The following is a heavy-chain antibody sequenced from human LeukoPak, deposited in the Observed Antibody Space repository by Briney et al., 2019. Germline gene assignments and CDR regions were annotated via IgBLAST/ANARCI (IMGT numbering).Heavy chain of an antibody. J-gene: IGHJ4*02. CDR1: GGSISSGDDY. V-gene: IGHV4-30-4*01. D-gene: IGHD2-15*01. CDR3: ARLVGYYSRGSCYHFDY. CDR2: FYYSGTT. Sequence: SQTLSLTCTVSGGSISSGDDYWSWIPQPPGKALEWIGYFYYSGTTYYNPSLKSRASISVDTSKNQFSLKLSSVTAADTALYFCARLVGYYSRGSCYHFDYWGQGSLVTVSS.